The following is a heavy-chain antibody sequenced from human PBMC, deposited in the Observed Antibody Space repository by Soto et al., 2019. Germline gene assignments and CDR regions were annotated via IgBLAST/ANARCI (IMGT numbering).Heavy chain of an antibody. Sequence: GGSLRLSCAASGFTFSSYAMSWVRQAPGKGLEWVSAISGSGGSTYYADSVKGRFTISRDNSKNTLYLQMNSLRAEDTALYYCTRTLFIAARGVEPFDYWGQGALVTVSS. CDR3: TRTLFIAARGVEPFDY. J-gene: IGHJ4*02. D-gene: IGHD6-6*01. CDR2: ISGSGGST. CDR1: GFTFSSYA. V-gene: IGHV3-23*01.